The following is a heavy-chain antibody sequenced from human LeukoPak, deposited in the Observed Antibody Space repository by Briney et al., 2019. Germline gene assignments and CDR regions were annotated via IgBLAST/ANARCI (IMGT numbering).Heavy chain of an antibody. CDR3: ARGRGGDSSSDYFDY. J-gene: IGHJ4*02. D-gene: IGHD6-6*01. CDR1: GFTFSSYA. CDR2: ISYDGSNK. Sequence: GGSLRLSCAASGFTFSSYAMHWVRQAPGKGLEWVAVISYDGSNKYYADSVKGRFTISRDNSKNTLYLQMNSLRAEDTAVYYCARGRGGDSSSDYFDYWGQGTRVTVSS. V-gene: IGHV3-30*04.